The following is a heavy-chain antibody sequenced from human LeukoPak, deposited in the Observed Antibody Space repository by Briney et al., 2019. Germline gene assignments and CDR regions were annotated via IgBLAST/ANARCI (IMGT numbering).Heavy chain of an antibody. Sequence: PGGSLRLSCTASGFTFSGYTMNWVRQAPGKGLEWVSSISSIGGHIYYADSVRGRFTISRDNAKNSLYLQLNSLSAEDTAVYYCARAGIIGDCSAFDIWGLGTMVTVSS. CDR3: ARAGIIGDCSAFDI. J-gene: IGHJ3*02. CDR1: GFTFSGYT. V-gene: IGHV3-21*01. CDR2: ISSIGGHI. D-gene: IGHD2-21*02.